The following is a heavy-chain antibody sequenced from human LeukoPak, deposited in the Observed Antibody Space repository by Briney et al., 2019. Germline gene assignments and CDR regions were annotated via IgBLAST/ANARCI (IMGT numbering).Heavy chain of an antibody. CDR3: TRPYKEQLDFDH. V-gene: IGHV1-3*01. CDR1: GYTFTRYS. D-gene: IGHD6-13*01. J-gene: IGHJ4*02. CDR2: INAGDGGT. Sequence: GASVTVSCKASGYTFTRYSMHWVRQAPGQRLEWMGWINAGDGGTKYAQKLQGRVTFTRDTSANTVYMQLSSLRSEDTAVYYCTRPYKEQLDFDHWGQGTLVTVSS.